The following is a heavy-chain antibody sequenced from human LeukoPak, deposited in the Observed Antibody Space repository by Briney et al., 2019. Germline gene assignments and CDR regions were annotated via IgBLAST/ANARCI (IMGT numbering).Heavy chain of an antibody. D-gene: IGHD3-22*01. CDR2: INPSSGST. V-gene: IGHV1-46*01. Sequence: ASVKVSCKASGYTFTSYYMHWVRQAPGQGLEWMGIINPSSGSTSYAQKFQGRVTMTRDTSTSTVYMELSSLRSEDTPVYYCARGYDSSGYYYGGTDYWGQGTLVTVSS. CDR1: GYTFTSYY. J-gene: IGHJ4*02. CDR3: ARGYDSSGYYYGGTDY.